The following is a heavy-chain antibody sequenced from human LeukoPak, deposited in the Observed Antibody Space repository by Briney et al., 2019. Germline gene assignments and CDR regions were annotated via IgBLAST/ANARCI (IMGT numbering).Heavy chain of an antibody. J-gene: IGHJ4*02. Sequence: ASVKVSCKASGGTSSSYAISWVRQAPGQGLEWMGGIIPIFGTANYAQKFQGRVTITADESTSTAYMELSSLRSEDTAVYYCARPPDYYDSSGYYLLDYWGQGTLVTVSS. CDR3: ARPPDYYDSSGYYLLDY. CDR1: GGTSSSYA. V-gene: IGHV1-69*01. D-gene: IGHD3-22*01. CDR2: IIPIFGTA.